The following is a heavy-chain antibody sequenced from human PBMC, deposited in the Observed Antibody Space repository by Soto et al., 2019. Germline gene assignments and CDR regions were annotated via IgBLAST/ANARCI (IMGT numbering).Heavy chain of an antibody. CDR2: IYYSGST. Sequence: PSETLSLTCTVSGGSIRSYYWSWIRQPPGKGLGWVGYIYYSGSTNYNPSLKSRVTISVDTSKNQFSLKLSSVTAADTAVYYCARDSTHLQVPGYYYGMDVWGQGTTVNVSS. CDR3: ARDSTHLQVPGYYYGMDV. J-gene: IGHJ6*02. D-gene: IGHD4-4*01. V-gene: IGHV4-59*01. CDR1: GGSIRSYY.